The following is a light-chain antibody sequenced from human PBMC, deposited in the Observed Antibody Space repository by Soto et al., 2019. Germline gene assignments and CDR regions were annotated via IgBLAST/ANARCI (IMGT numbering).Light chain of an antibody. CDR2: EVS. CDR1: SSDVGTYNY. V-gene: IGLV2-14*01. CDR3: SSYTSSTDYV. Sequence: QSVLAQPASVSGSPGQSITISCTGTSSDVGTYNYVSWYQQHPGKAPKLIIYEVSNRPSGVSNRFSGSKSGNTASLTISGLQAEDEADYYCSSYTSSTDYVFGTGTKATVL. J-gene: IGLJ1*01.